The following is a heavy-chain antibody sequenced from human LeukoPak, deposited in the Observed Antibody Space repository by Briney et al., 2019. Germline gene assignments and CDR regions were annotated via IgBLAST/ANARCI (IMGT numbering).Heavy chain of an antibody. CDR2: ISSGGSTI. Sequence: RGESLKISCAASGFTFSNYEMNWVRQAPGKGLEWVSYISSGGSTIYYADSVKGRFTISRDNAKNSLFLQMNSLRAEDTAVYYCARGRVGTTTPFDYWGQGTLVTVSS. J-gene: IGHJ4*02. D-gene: IGHD1-26*01. V-gene: IGHV3-48*03. CDR1: GFTFSNYE. CDR3: ARGRVGTTTPFDY.